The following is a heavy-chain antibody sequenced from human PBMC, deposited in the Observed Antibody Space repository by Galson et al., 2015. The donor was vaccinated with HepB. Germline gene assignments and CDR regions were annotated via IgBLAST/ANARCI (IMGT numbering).Heavy chain of an antibody. CDR2: INPSGGST. CDR1: GYTFTSYY. J-gene: IGHJ6*02. Sequence: SVKVSCKASGYTFTSYYMHWVRQAPGQGLEWMGIINPSGGSTSYAQKFQGRVTMTEDTSTDTAYMELSSLISEDTAVYYCARGLFGYYDLLHEPRNMDVWGQGTTVTVSS. D-gene: IGHD3-3*01. V-gene: IGHV1-46*01. CDR3: ARGLFGYYDLLHEPRNMDV.